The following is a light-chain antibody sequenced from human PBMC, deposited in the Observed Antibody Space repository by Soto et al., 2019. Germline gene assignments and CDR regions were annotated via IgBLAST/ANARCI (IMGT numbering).Light chain of an antibody. CDR2: EVR. J-gene: IGLJ2*01. CDR1: SGEVGRYNH. CDR3: SSFTSKSTLI. V-gene: IGLV2-14*03. Sequence: QSALTQPASVSGSPGQSITISCAGTSGEVGRYNHVAWYQQHPGKVPKLMIYEVRNRPSGIPLRFSASKSGNTASLTISGLQAEDEAHYYCSSFTSKSTLIFGGGTKLTVL.